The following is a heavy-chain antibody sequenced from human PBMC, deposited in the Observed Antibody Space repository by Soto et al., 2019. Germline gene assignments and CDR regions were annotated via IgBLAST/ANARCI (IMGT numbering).Heavy chain of an antibody. V-gene: IGHV3-15*01. CDR2: IKSKTDGGTT. Sequence: GESLKISCAASGFTFSNAWMSWVRQAPGKGLEWVGRIKSKTDGGTTDYAAPVKGRFTISRDDSKNTLYLQMNSLKTEDTAVYYCTTVGYDILTGYYYFDYWGQGTLVTVSS. CDR3: TTVGYDILTGYYYFDY. J-gene: IGHJ4*02. CDR1: GFTFSNAW. D-gene: IGHD3-9*01.